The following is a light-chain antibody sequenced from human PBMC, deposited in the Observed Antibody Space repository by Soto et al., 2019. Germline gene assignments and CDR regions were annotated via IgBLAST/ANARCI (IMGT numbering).Light chain of an antibody. Sequence: DIQMTQSPSTLSASVGDGVTITFRASQRISTWLAWYQQKPGKAPKLLISDASSLQSGVPSRFSGSGSGTEFTLTISSLQPDDFATYYCQHYKMYSPWTFGQGTKVDIK. CDR1: QRISTW. CDR3: QHYKMYSPWT. J-gene: IGKJ1*01. CDR2: DAS. V-gene: IGKV1-5*01.